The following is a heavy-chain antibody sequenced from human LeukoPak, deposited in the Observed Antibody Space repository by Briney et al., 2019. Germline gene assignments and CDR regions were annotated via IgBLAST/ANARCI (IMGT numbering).Heavy chain of an antibody. CDR1: GFTFTSYA. CDR2: ITSSGDNT. J-gene: IGHJ4*02. D-gene: IGHD6-13*01. V-gene: IGHV3-23*01. Sequence: GGSLRLSCAASGFTFTSYAMCWVRQAPGKGLQWVSSITSSGDNTYYADSVKGRFTISRDNTKNTLHLQVNSLRAEDTAVYYCARIGAAGVDSWGLGTLVTVSS. CDR3: ARIGAAGVDS.